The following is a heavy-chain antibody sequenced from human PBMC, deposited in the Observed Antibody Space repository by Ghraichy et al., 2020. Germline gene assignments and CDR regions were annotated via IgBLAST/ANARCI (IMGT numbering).Heavy chain of an antibody. CDR2: IDWDDDK. V-gene: IGHV2-70*11. D-gene: IGHD2-2*02. J-gene: IGHJ6*03. Sequence: SGPTLVKPTQTLTLTCTFSGFSLSTSGMCVSWIRQPPGKALEWLARIDWDDDKYYSTSLKTRLTISKDTSKNQVVLTMTNMDPVDTATYYCARIGCPVVPAAITWGDYYYYMDVWGKGTTVTVSS. CDR1: GFSLSTSGMC. CDR3: ARIGCPVVPAAITWGDYYYYMDV.